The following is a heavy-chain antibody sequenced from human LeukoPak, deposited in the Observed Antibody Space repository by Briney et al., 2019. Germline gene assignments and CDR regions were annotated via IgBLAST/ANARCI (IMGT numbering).Heavy chain of an antibody. CDR1: GFTFSSSW. V-gene: IGHV3-7*01. Sequence: GGSLRLSCAASGFTFSSSWMSWVRQAPGKGLEWVANIKQDGSEKYSVDSVKGRFTISRDNAKNSLYLQMNSLRAEDTAVYYCARLAYDFWSGYYPSYYYYYMDVWGKGTTVTVSS. D-gene: IGHD3-3*01. CDR2: IKQDGSEK. J-gene: IGHJ6*03. CDR3: ARLAYDFWSGYYPSYYYYYMDV.